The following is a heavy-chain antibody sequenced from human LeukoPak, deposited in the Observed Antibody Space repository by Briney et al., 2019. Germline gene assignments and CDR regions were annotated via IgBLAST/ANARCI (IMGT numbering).Heavy chain of an antibody. CDR3: ASADSGWYLD. CDR1: GCTFSSYA. V-gene: IGHV1-69*06. J-gene: IGHJ4*02. CDR2: IIPIFGTA. Sequence: SVKVSCKSSGCTFSSYAISWLRPAPGQGLEWMGGIIPIFGTANYAQKFQGRVTITADKSTSTAYMELSSLRSEDTAVYYCASADSGWYLDWGQGTLVTVSS. D-gene: IGHD6-19*01.